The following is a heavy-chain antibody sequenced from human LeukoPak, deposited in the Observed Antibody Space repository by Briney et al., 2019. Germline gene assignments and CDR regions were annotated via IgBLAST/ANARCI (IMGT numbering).Heavy chain of an antibody. Sequence: ASVKLSCKASGYTFTGYYLHWVRNAPAQGLEWMGWINPNSGGTNYAHKYQGRVTLTRDTSLRTAYMELSRLRSHDRAVYYCARTYPHNVVVIAMYYMGVWGKGTTVTVSS. CDR3: ARTYPHNVVVIAMYYMGV. D-gene: IGHD2-21*01. J-gene: IGHJ6*03. V-gene: IGHV1-2*02. CDR2: INPNSGGT. CDR1: GYTFTGYY.